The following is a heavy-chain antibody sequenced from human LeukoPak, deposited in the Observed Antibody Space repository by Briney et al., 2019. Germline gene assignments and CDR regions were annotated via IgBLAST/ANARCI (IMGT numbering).Heavy chain of an antibody. CDR2: IYPSGST. V-gene: IGHV4-61*02. J-gene: IGHJ3*02. CDR3: ARSYFSDSSGSKDAFDI. Sequence: SETLSLTCTVSGVSISSSSNYWGWIRQPAGKGLEWIGRIYPSGSTNYNPSLKSRATISIDTSKNQFSLKLSSVTAADTAVYYCARSYFSDSSGSKDAFDIWGQGTMVTVSS. CDR1: GVSISSSSNY. D-gene: IGHD3-22*01.